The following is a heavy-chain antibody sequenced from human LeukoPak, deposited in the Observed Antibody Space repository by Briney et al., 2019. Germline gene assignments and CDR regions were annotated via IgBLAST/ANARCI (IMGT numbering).Heavy chain of an antibody. V-gene: IGHV1-2*02. D-gene: IGHD6-13*01. CDR1: GYTFTGYY. J-gene: IGHJ5*02. CDR2: INPNSGGT. CDR3: AREWGSSSWFNWFDP. Sequence: GASVKVSCKASGYTFTGYYMHWVRQAPGQGLELMGWINPNSGGTNYAQKFQGRVTMTRDTSISTAYMELSRLRSDDTAVYYCAREWGSSSWFNWFDPWGQGTLVTVSS.